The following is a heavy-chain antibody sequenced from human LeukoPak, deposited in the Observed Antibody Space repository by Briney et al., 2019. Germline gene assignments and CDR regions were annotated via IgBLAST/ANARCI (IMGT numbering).Heavy chain of an antibody. Sequence: GGSLRLSCTDSGFAFSSYDMSWVRQAPGKGLEWVSTLSGSGITTYYADSVKGRFTISRDNSKNTLYLQMNSLRAEDTAVYYCAKGIYSSGWSYFDYWGHGTLVTVSS. V-gene: IGHV3-23*01. J-gene: IGHJ4*01. D-gene: IGHD6-19*01. CDR3: AKGIYSSGWSYFDY. CDR1: GFAFSSYD. CDR2: LSGSGITT.